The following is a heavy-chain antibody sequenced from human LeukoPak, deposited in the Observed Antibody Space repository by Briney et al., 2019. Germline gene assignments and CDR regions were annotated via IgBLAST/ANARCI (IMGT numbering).Heavy chain of an antibody. D-gene: IGHD6-19*01. CDR2: IFGSGGSS. Sequence: GGSLRLSCAASGFTFNSYAMYWVRQAPGKGLEWVSGIFGSGGSSHYVDSVKGRFTISRDNSKNTVYLQMNSLRPEDTAVYYCAKTTTGYSSGRYPGWPVDYWGQGTLVTVSS. CDR1: GFTFNSYA. J-gene: IGHJ4*02. V-gene: IGHV3-23*01. CDR3: AKTTTGYSSGRYPGWPVDY.